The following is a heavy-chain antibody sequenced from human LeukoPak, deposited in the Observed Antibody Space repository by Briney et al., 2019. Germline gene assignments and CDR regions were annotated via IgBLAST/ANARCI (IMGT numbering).Heavy chain of an antibody. V-gene: IGHV1-46*01. D-gene: IGHD2-8*01. CDR2: INPSGGST. J-gene: IGHJ3*02. Sequence: WASVKVSCKASGYTFTSYYMHWVRQAPGQGLEWMRIINPSGGSTSYAQKFQGRVTMTRDMSTSTVYMELSSLRSEDTAVYYCARDRDIVLMVYAGEAFDIWGQGTMVTVSS. CDR3: ARDRDIVLMVYAGEAFDI. CDR1: GYTFTSYY.